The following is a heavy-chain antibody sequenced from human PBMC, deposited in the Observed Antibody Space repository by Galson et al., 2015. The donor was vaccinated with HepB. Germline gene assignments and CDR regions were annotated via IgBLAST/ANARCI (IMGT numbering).Heavy chain of an antibody. CDR3: AGGGLLYALDI. V-gene: IGHV3-74*01. CDR2: INGEGRGI. J-gene: IGHJ3*02. D-gene: IGHD2-15*01. Sequence: SLRLSCAASGLAFSSSRMHWVRQAPGEGLVWVSQINGEGRGIGHADSVRGRFTISRDNAKNTLYLQMNSLRVEDTAVYYCAGGGLLYALDIWGQGTMVTVSS. CDR1: GLAFSSSR.